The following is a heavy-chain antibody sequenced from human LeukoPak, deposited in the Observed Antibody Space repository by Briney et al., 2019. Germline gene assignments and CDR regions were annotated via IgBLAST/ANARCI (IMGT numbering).Heavy chain of an antibody. CDR1: GFTFSSYA. CDR3: AVTYYGILTGYHSEIMDV. CDR2: ISGSGGST. J-gene: IGHJ6*04. D-gene: IGHD3-9*01. V-gene: IGHV3-23*01. Sequence: PGGSLRLSCAASGFTFSSYAMSWVRQAPGKGLEWVSAISGSGGSTYYADSVKGRFTISRDNSKNTLYLQMNSLRAEDTAVYYCAVTYYGILTGYHSEIMDVWGKGTTVTVSS.